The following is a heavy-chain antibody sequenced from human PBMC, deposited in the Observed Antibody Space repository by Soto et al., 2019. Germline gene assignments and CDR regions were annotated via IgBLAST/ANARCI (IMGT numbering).Heavy chain of an antibody. CDR2: INVYNGHT. CDR1: GYSFSSYA. Sequence: GASVKVSCKASGYSFSSYAISWVRQAPGQGLEWMGWINVYNGHTNYAPTVQGRVAMTTDISTRTAFMDLRSLRSDDTAFYYCARPHSLVEGLGGMDVWGQGTTVTVSS. V-gene: IGHV1-18*04. J-gene: IGHJ6*02. D-gene: IGHD6-6*01. CDR3: ARPHSLVEGLGGMDV.